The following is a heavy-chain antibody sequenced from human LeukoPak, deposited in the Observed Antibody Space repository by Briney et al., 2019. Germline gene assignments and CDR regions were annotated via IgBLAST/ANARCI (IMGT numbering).Heavy chain of an antibody. J-gene: IGHJ6*03. Sequence: ASVKVSCKASGGTFSSYAISWVRQAPGQGLEWMGGIIPIFGTANYAQKFQGRVTITADKSTSTAYMELSSLRSEDTAVYYCAGHDPSFRIVRGVIRDMDVRGKGTTVTVSS. CDR3: AGHDPSFRIVRGVIRDMDV. D-gene: IGHD3-10*01. CDR2: IIPIFGTA. CDR1: GGTFSSYA. V-gene: IGHV1-69*06.